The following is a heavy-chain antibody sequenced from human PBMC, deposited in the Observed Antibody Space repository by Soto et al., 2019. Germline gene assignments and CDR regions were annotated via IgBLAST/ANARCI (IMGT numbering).Heavy chain of an antibody. J-gene: IGHJ3*02. V-gene: IGHV3-23*01. Sequence: EVQLLESGGGLVQPGGSLRLSCVASGFTFSSNAMSWVRQSPGKGLEWVSHITRGSGGGPYYADSVKGRFTISRNNAKNTLYMQMNSLRVEDTAVYYCRKGTWGAFDIWGHGTVVTVSS. D-gene: IGHD7-27*01. CDR1: GFTFSSNA. CDR2: ITRGSGGGP. CDR3: RKGTWGAFDI.